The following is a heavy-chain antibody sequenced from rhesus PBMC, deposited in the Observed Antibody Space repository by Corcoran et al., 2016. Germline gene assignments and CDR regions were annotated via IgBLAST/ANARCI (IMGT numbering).Heavy chain of an antibody. CDR3: ARGGGGTYWYFDL. CDR1: GGSIRGSW. J-gene: IGHJ2*01. D-gene: IGHD6-37*01. V-gene: IGHV4-165*01. CDR2: IGRIDAREST. Sequence: QLQLQESGPGLVKPSETLPLTCAGSGGSIRGSWWSWFRTPPGRGRGGLGWIGRIDARESTHYDSSLKNLVTISRDTSRTQFSLKVNSVTAADTAVYYCARGGGGTYWYFDLWGPGTPITISS.